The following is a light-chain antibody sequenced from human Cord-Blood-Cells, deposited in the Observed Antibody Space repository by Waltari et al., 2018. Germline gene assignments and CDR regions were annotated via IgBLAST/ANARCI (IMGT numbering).Light chain of an antibody. V-gene: IGLV1-40*01. Sequence: SVLTQPPSVSGAPGQRVTISCTGSSPNIGAGYDVHGYQQLPGTAPKLLIYGNSNRPSGVPDRFSGSKSGTSASLAITGLQAEDEADYYCQSYDSSLSGFLVFGGGTKLTVL. J-gene: IGLJ2*01. CDR2: GNS. CDR3: QSYDSSLSGFLV. CDR1: SPNIGAGYD.